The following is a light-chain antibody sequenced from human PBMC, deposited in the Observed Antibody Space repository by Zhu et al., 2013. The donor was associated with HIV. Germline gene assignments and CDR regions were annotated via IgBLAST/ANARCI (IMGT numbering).Light chain of an antibody. V-gene: IGKV3-11*01. CDR2: DVS. Sequence: EIVLTQSPATLSLSPGERATVSCRASQSVSGFLAWYQQKPGQAPRLLVYDVSNRATGIPVRFSGSGSGTDFTLTISSLEPEDFAVYYCQQRSHWPPTFGGGTKVEIK. CDR3: QQRSHWPPT. J-gene: IGKJ4*01. CDR1: QSVSGF.